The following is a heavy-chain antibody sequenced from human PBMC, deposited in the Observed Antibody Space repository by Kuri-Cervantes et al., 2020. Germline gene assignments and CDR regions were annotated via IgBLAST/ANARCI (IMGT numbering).Heavy chain of an antibody. CDR1: GFTFTNYG. D-gene: IGHD3-9*01. CDR2: IIPIFGTA. CDR3: ARDTQAKYYDILTAHPMDV. Sequence: SVKVSCKASGFTFTNYGISWLRQAPGQGLEWMGGIIPIFGTANYAQKFKGRVTITADKSTSTAYMELSSLRSEDTAVYYCARDTQAKYYDILTAHPMDVWGKGTTVTVSS. V-gene: IGHV1-69*06. J-gene: IGHJ6*03.